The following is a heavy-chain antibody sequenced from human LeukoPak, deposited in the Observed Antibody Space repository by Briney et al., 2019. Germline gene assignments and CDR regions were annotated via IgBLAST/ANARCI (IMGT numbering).Heavy chain of an antibody. CDR1: GFSFTSYE. V-gene: IGHV3-43*02. Sequence: PGGSLRLSCAASGFSFTSYEMNWVRKAPGKGLEWVSHISSDGRVGRYVDSVRGRFTISRDNSKNSLYLQMNSLRTEDTALYYCAKDNLHLDYWGQGTLVTVSS. CDR2: ISSDGRVG. CDR3: AKDNLHLDY. J-gene: IGHJ4*02.